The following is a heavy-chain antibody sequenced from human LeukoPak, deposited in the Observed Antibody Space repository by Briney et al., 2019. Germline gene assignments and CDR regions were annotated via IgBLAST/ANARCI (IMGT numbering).Heavy chain of an antibody. V-gene: IGHV1-58*02. CDR1: GFTFTSSA. CDR2: IVVGSGNT. J-gene: IGHJ4*02. Sequence: ASVKVSCKASGFTFTSSAMQWVRQARGQRLEWIGWIVVGSGNTNYALKFQERVTITRDMSTSTAYMELSSLRSEDTAVYYCAALLYDILTGYFLEEGDYWGQGTLVTVSS. D-gene: IGHD3-9*01. CDR3: AALLYDILTGYFLEEGDY.